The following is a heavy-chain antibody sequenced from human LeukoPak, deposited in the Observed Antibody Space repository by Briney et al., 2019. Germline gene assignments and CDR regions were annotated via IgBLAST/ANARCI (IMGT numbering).Heavy chain of an antibody. J-gene: IGHJ5*02. Sequence: PGGSLRLSCAASGFTVSSNYMSWVRQAPGKGLEWVSVIYSGGSTYYADSVKGRFTISRDNSKNTLYLQMNSLRAEDTAVYYCARDLGSLAAGTEESWFDPWGQGTLVTVSS. CDR3: ARDLGSLAAGTEESWFDP. CDR2: IYSGGST. V-gene: IGHV3-66*02. D-gene: IGHD6-13*01. CDR1: GFTVSSNY.